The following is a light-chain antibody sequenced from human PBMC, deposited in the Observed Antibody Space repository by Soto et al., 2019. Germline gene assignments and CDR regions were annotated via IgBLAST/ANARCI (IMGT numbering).Light chain of an antibody. CDR2: DVS. CDR3: SSYTSGSIVL. CDR1: SSDVDNNNY. Sequence: QSALTQPASVSGSPGQSITISCTGTSSDVDNNNYVSWYQQYPGKAPKLMIYDVSNRPSGVSNRFSGSKSGNTASLTISGLQAEDEAKYYCSSYTSGSIVLFGGGTKLTVL. V-gene: IGLV2-14*01. J-gene: IGLJ2*01.